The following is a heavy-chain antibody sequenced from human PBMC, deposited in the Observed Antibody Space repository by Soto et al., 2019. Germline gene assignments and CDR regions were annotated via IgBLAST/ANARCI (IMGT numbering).Heavy chain of an antibody. D-gene: IGHD3-10*01. CDR1: GGSIDGYN. CDR3: VRQGIGNLHGLVDV. V-gene: IGHV4-59*08. CDR2: VYYNGGS. Sequence: QVQLQESGPGLVKPSETLSLTCTVSGGSIDGYNCAWIRQPPGKSLEWVGYVYYNGGSRYNPSLGSRVTLSMDTSKSQFSLRLRSVTAADTAVYYCVRQGIGNLHGLVDVWGRGTTVTVSS. J-gene: IGHJ6*02.